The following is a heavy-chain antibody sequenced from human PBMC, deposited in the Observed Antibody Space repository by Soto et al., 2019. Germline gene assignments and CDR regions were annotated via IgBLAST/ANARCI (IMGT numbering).Heavy chain of an antibody. D-gene: IGHD1-1*01. Sequence: KQSQTLSLTCAISGDSVSSNSAAWNWIRQSPSRGLEWLGRTYYRSKWYNDYAVSVKSRITINPDTSKNQFSLQLNSVTPEDTAVYYCARDKGQMLSRTELNKRVQLELYYFDYWGQGTLVTVSS. CDR3: ARDKGQMLSRTELNKRVQLELYYFDY. V-gene: IGHV6-1*01. CDR1: GDSVSSNSAA. J-gene: IGHJ4*02. CDR2: TYYRSKWYN.